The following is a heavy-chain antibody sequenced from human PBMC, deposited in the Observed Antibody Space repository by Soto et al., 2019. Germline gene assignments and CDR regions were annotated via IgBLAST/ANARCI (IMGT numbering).Heavy chain of an antibody. CDR1: GFPFSSYS. CDR3: AKLPQYDILTGYLNYFDY. Sequence: GGSLRLSCAASGFPFSSYSMSWVSPAPGKGLEWVSAFRGDGTGAHYADSVKGRFTISRDNSKNTLYLHMNSLRAEDTAVYYCAKLPQYDILTGYLNYFDYWGQGTLVTVSS. CDR2: FRGDGTGA. D-gene: IGHD3-9*01. J-gene: IGHJ4*02. V-gene: IGHV3-23*01.